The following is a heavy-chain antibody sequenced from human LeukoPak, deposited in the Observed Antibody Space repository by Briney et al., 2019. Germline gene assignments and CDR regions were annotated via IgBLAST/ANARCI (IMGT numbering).Heavy chain of an antibody. CDR2: IYGGGST. J-gene: IGHJ4*02. CDR3: ARVLPAGNCFDD. D-gene: IGHD4-23*01. Sequence: GGSLRLSCAASGLSVTSNYMSWVRQAPGKGLEWVSVIYGGGSTYYADSVTGRFTISRDNSKNTLYLQMNSLRAEDTAVYYCARVLPAGNCFDDWGQGILVTVSS. CDR1: GLSVTSNY. V-gene: IGHV3-53*01.